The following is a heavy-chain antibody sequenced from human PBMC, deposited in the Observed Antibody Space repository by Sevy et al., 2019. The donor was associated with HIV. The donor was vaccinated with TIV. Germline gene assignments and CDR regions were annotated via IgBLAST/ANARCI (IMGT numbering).Heavy chain of an antibody. D-gene: IGHD2-15*01. CDR2: ISGGDTTT. CDR1: GFNLTDYY. V-gene: IGHV3-11*01. Sequence: GGSLRLSCAASGFNLTDYYINWIRQAPGKGLEWISCISGGDTTTYYSDSVKGRFTVSRDNAKNSVFLQMISLRAGDTAVYYCAAISGYCRDGTCYAGTSIDQWGEGSLVTVSS. CDR3: AAISGYCRDGTCYAGTSIDQ. J-gene: IGHJ4*02.